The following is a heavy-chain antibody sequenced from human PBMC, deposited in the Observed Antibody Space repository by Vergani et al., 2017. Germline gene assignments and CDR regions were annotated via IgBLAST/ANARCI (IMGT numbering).Heavy chain of an antibody. CDR1: GGSFTSYH. CDR2: IDHTGRP. D-gene: IGHD4-11*01. J-gene: IGHJ6*03. Sequence: QVQLQQWGGGLLKPSETLSLTCVVNGGSFTSYHWTRIRQSPGEGLEWVGDIDHTGRPDYNPSLKSRLTMSVDKSRNQFSLTLNSVTATDTAIYFCARVNTETNGHRYYYYYMDVWGQGTAVTVS. V-gene: IGHV4-34*01. CDR3: ARVNTETNGHRYYYYYMDV.